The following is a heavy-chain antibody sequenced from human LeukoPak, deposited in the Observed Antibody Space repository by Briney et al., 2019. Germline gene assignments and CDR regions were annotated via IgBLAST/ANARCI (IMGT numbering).Heavy chain of an antibody. CDR1: GFTFNNFG. D-gene: IGHD4-23*01. CDR2: MGYEGIHK. Sequence: PGGSLRLSCAASGFTFNNFGMHWVRQAPGKGLEWVAFMGYEGIHKHYADSVKGRFTISKDNSKATLYLQINSLRPEDTAVYYCARDLHGGYSSDYWGQGTLVTVSS. CDR3: ARDLHGGYSSDY. V-gene: IGHV3-30*02. J-gene: IGHJ4*02.